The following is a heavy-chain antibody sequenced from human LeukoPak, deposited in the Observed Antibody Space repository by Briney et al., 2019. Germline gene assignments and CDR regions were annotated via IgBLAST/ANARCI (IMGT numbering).Heavy chain of an antibody. Sequence: PSETLSLTCTVSGGSISSGSYYWSWIRQPAGKGLEWIGRIYTSGSTNYNPSLKSRVTISVDTSKNQFSLKLSSVTAADTAVYYCAREAGPGDYWGQGTLVTVSS. J-gene: IGHJ4*02. CDR1: GGSISSGSYY. V-gene: IGHV4-61*02. CDR3: AREAGPGDY. CDR2: IYTSGST. D-gene: IGHD1-14*01.